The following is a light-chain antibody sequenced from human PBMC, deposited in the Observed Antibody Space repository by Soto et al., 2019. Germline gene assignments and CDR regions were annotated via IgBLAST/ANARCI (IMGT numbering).Light chain of an antibody. CDR3: QSYDNSTVV. CDR1: SGSIASND. V-gene: IGLV6-57*04. Sequence: NFMLTQPHSVSESPGKTVTISCTRRSGSIASNDVQWYQQRPGSAPTTVIYENNQRPSGVPDRFSGSTDGSSNSASLTIAGLKTEDEADYYWQSYDNSTVVFGGGTKLTVL. CDR2: ENN. J-gene: IGLJ2*01.